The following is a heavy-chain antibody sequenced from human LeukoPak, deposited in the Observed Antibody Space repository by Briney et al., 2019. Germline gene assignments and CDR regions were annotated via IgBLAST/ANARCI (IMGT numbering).Heavy chain of an antibody. CDR2: ISWNSGSI. D-gene: IGHD2-2*02. CDR3: AKDLAYCSSTSCYKGGGAFDI. CDR1: GFTFDDYA. Sequence: GGSLRLSCAASGFTFDDYAMHRVRQAPGKGLERVSGISWNSGSIGYADSVKGRFTISRDNAKNSLYLQMNSLRAEDTALYYCAKDLAYCSSTSCYKGGGAFDIWGQGTMVTVPS. V-gene: IGHV3-9*01. J-gene: IGHJ3*02.